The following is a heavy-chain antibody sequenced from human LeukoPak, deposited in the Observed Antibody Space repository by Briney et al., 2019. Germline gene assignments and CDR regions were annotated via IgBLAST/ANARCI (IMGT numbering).Heavy chain of an antibody. CDR3: ARDQFYSGSPRWFDP. Sequence: VASVKVSCKASGGTFSSYAISWVRPAPGQGLEWMGGIIPIFGTANYAQKFQGRVTITADESTSTAYMELSSLRSEDTAVYYCARDQFYSGSPRWFDPWGQGTLVTVSS. CDR2: IIPIFGTA. CDR1: GGTFSSYA. V-gene: IGHV1-69*13. D-gene: IGHD1-26*01. J-gene: IGHJ5*02.